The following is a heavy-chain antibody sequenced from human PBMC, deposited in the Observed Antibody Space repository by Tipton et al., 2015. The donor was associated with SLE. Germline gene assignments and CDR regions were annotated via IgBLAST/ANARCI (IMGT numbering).Heavy chain of an antibody. V-gene: IGHV4-34*01. CDR3: ARQEQLAPRGWFDP. D-gene: IGHD6-6*01. CDR1: GGSFSGYY. Sequence: LRLSCAVYGGSFSGYYWSWIRQPPGKGLEWIGEINHSGSTNYNPSLKSRVTISVDTSKNQFSLKLSSVTAADTAVYYCARQEQLAPRGWFDPWGQGTLVTVSS. CDR2: INHSGST. J-gene: IGHJ5*02.